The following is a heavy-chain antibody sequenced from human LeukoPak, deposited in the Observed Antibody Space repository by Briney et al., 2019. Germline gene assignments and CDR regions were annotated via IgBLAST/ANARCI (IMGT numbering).Heavy chain of an antibody. D-gene: IGHD4-11*01. Sequence: SETLSLTCTVSGGSISSYYWSWIRQPAGKGLEWIGRIYTSGSTNYNPSLKSRVTMSVDTSKNQFSLKLSSVIAADTAVYYCARNRGSTVITDHYYYYYMDVWGKGTTVTVSS. CDR2: IYTSGST. J-gene: IGHJ6*03. CDR1: GGSISSYY. V-gene: IGHV4-4*07. CDR3: ARNRGSTVITDHYYYYYMDV.